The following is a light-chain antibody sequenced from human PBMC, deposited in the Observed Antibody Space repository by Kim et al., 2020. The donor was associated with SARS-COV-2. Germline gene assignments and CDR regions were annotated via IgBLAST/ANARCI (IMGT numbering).Light chain of an antibody. CDR2: DVS. CDR1: SSDVGGYNY. J-gene: IGLJ2*01. CDR3: SSYTSSSTRVL. V-gene: IGLV2-14*03. Sequence: QSALTQPASVSGSPGQSITISCTGTSSDVGGYNYVSWYQQHPGRAPKLIIYDVSNRPSGVSNRFSASKSGNTASLTISGLQAEDEADYYCSSYTSSSTRVLFGGGTQLTV.